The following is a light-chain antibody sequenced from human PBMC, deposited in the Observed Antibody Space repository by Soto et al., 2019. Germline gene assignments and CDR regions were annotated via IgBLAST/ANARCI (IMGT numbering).Light chain of an antibody. J-gene: IGKJ1*01. CDR2: GAG. Sequence: EIVLTQSPGTLSLSPGERATLSYRPGQSLSSSSLAWYQQNLGQAPRLLICGAGSRATGIPDRLTGGGSGTDFILTVSRLEPEYFAVYNCQQYGSSPLWAFGQGTKVEIK. V-gene: IGKV3-20*01. CDR1: QSLSSSS. CDR3: QQYGSSPLWA.